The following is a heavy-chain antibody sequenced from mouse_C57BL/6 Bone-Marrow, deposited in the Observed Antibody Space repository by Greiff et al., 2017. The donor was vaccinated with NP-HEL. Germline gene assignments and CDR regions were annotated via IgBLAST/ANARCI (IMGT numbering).Heavy chain of an antibody. Sequence: QVQLQQPGAELVKPGASVKLSCKASGYTFTSYWMHWVKQRPGQGLEWIGMLHPNRGSTNYNEKFKSKATLTVDKSSSTAYMQLSSLTSEDSAVYYCARRVRRCAMDYWGQGTSVTVSS. CDR2: LHPNRGST. D-gene: IGHD2-14*01. CDR3: ARRVRRCAMDY. CDR1: GYTFTSYW. J-gene: IGHJ4*01. V-gene: IGHV1-64*01.